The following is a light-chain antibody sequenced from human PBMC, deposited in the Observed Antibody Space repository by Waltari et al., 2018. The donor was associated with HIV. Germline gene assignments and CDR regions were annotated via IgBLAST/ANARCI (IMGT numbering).Light chain of an antibody. CDR2: DVS. CDR3: SSYTSSSTRV. CDR1: SSDVGGYNY. J-gene: IGLJ3*02. Sequence: QSALTQPASVSGSPGQSITISCTGTSSDVGGYNYVSWYQRHPGKAPMLIIYDVSNRPSGVSSRCSGSKSGNRASLTISGLQAEDEADYYCSSYTSSSTRVFGGGTTVTVL. V-gene: IGLV2-14*03.